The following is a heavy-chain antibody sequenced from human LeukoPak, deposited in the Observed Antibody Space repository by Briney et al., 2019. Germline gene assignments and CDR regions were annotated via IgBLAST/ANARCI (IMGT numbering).Heavy chain of an antibody. V-gene: IGHV3-30*03. CDR2: ISYDGSNK. CDR1: GFTFSIYG. J-gene: IGHJ4*02. CDR3: ARRGDYGDY. Sequence: GGSLRLSCAASGFTFSIYGMHWVRQAPGKGLEWVAVISYDGSNKYYADSVKGRFTISRDNAKSTLYLQMNSLRAEDTAVYYCARRGDYGDYLGQGTLVTVSS.